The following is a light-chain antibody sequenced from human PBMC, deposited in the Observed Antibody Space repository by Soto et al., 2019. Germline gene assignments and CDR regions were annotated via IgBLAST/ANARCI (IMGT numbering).Light chain of an antibody. Sequence: DIQMTQSPSTLSASVGDRVTITCRASESISSWLAWYQQKPGKAPKLLIYDASSLESGVPSRFSGSGSGTEFTLTPSSLQPDDFATYYCQQYNSYPIPFGQGTLLEI. CDR1: ESISSW. CDR3: QQYNSYPIP. CDR2: DAS. J-gene: IGKJ5*01. V-gene: IGKV1-5*01.